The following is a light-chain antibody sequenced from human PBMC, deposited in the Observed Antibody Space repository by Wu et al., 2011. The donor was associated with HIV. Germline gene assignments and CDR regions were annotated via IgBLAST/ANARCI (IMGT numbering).Light chain of an antibody. V-gene: IGKV3D-15*01. Sequence: EIVMTQSPAILSVSPGERVTLSCRASQSVSIDIAWYQQKPGQAPRFLIYGASIRASGIPDRVSGSGSGTDFTLTISSLQPEDVAVYYCQQRSNWPPSITFGQGTRLEIK. CDR2: GAS. CDR3: QQRSNWPPSIT. J-gene: IGKJ5*01. CDR1: QSVSID.